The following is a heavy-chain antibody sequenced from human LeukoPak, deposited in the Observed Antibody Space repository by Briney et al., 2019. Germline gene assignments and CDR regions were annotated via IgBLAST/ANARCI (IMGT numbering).Heavy chain of an antibody. D-gene: IGHD2-2*01. V-gene: IGHV3-23*01. Sequence: GGSLRLSCAASGFTFSSYAMSWVRQAPGKGLERVSAISGSGGSTYYTDSVKGRFTISRDNSKNTLYLQMNSLRAEDTAVYYCASDRNYCSSTSCYEGAFDYWGQGTLVTVSS. J-gene: IGHJ4*02. CDR2: ISGSGGST. CDR3: ASDRNYCSSTSCYEGAFDY. CDR1: GFTFSSYA.